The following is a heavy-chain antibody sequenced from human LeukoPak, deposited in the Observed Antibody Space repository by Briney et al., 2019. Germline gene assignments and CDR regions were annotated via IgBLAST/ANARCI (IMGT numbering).Heavy chain of an antibody. D-gene: IGHD2-2*01. CDR2: ISAYNGNT. J-gene: IGHJ6*02. CDR1: GYTFTSYG. CDR3: ARRAGYQLLTETYYYYGMDV. Sequence: ASVKVSCKASGYTFTSYGISWVRQAPGQGLEWMGWISAYNGNTNYAQKLQGRVTMTTDTSTSAAYMELRSLRSDDTAVYYCARRAGYQLLTETYYYYGMDVWGQGTTVTVSS. V-gene: IGHV1-18*01.